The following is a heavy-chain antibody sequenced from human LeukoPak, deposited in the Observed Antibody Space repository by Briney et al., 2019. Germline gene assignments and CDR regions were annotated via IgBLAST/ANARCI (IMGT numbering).Heavy chain of an antibody. D-gene: IGHD5-24*01. V-gene: IGHV1-46*01. J-gene: IGHJ5*02. CDR2: ISPSGGST. CDR1: GYTFTSNY. Sequence: ASAKVSCKAFGYTFTSNYMHWVRQAPGQGPEWMGVISPSGGSTTYAQKFQGRVTLTRDMSTSTDYLELSSLKSEDTAVYYCARDNSVRDEAWWFNPWGQGTLVTVSS. CDR3: ARDNSVRDEAWWFNP.